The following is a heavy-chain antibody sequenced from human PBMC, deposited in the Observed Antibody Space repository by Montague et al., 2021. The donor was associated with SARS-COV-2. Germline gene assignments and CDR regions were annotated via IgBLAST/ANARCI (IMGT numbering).Heavy chain of an antibody. CDR3: ATVRVLRGDVTTLGY. V-gene: IGHV5-10-1*01. D-gene: IGHD3-10*01. Sequence: QSGAEVKKPGESLRISCQGSGYSFTSYWISWVRQMPGKGLEWMGRIDPSDSYMNYSPSFEGHVTMSTDKSINTAYLEWSSLKASDSGMYYCATVRVLRGDVTTLGYWGQGTLVTVSS. CDR2: IDPSDSYM. J-gene: IGHJ4*02. CDR1: GYSFTSYW.